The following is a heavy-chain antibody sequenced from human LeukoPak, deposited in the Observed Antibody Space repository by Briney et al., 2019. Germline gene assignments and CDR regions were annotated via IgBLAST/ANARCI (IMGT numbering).Heavy chain of an antibody. Sequence: SGGSLRLSCAASGFTFSSYDMSWVRQAPGKGLEWVSAISGSGGSTYYADSVKGRFTISRDNSKNTLYLQMNSLRAEDTAVYYCAKTSIGAAGSVWFDPWGQGTLVTVSS. J-gene: IGHJ5*02. CDR2: ISGSGGST. CDR1: GFTFSSYD. V-gene: IGHV3-23*01. CDR3: AKTSIGAAGSVWFDP. D-gene: IGHD6-13*01.